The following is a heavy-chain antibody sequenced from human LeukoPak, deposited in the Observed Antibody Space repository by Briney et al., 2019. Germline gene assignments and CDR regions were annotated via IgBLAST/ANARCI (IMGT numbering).Heavy chain of an antibody. Sequence: SQTLSLTCAISGDSVSSDSAAWNWIRQSPSSGLEWLGRIYYRSKWYNDYAVSVRSRITINPDTSKNQFSLQLNSMTPEDTAVYYCARDRPGDGSGFDYWGQGTLVTVSS. V-gene: IGHV6-1*01. D-gene: IGHD2-15*01. CDR2: IYYRSKWYN. J-gene: IGHJ4*02. CDR1: GDSVSSDSAA. CDR3: ARDRPGDGSGFDY.